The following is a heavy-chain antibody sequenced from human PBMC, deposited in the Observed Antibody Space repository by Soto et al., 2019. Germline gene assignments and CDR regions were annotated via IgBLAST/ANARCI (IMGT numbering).Heavy chain of an antibody. CDR3: ARDSPATMDLFDP. CDR2: IHYSGTT. D-gene: IGHD2-2*01. Sequence: PSETLSLTRTVSGGSISSYYWSWIRQPPGKGLEWIGYIHYSGTTSYNPSLKSRVTISVDRSKNQFSLKLTSVTSADTAVYYCARDSPATMDLFDPWGQGTLVTVSS. V-gene: IGHV4-59*01. J-gene: IGHJ5*02. CDR1: GGSISSYY.